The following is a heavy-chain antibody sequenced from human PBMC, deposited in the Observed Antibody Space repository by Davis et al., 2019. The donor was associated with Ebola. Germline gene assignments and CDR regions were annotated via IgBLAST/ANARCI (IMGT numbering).Heavy chain of an antibody. Sequence: ASVKVSCKASEYTFIGYHLHWVRQAPGQGLEWMGGINPSSGGTSYAEKFQGRVTMTRDTSISTAYMELSSLRSDDTAVYYCARDGRIAAAGMDFEYWGQGTLVTVSS. J-gene: IGHJ4*02. CDR3: ARDGRIAAAGMDFEY. CDR2: INPSSGGT. CDR1: EYTFIGYH. D-gene: IGHD6-13*01. V-gene: IGHV1-2*02.